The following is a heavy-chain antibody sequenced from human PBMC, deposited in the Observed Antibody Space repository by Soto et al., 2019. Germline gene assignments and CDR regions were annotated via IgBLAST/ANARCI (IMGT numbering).Heavy chain of an antibody. D-gene: IGHD3-3*01. V-gene: IGHV3-74*01. J-gene: IGHJ3*02. CDR3: ARASKYDFWSGYYAFDI. CDR2: INSDGSST. Sequence: GESLKISCAASGFTFSSYWMHWVRQAPGKGLVWVSRINSDGSSTSYADSVKGRFTISRDNAKNTLYLQMNSLRAEDTAVYYCARASKYDFWSGYYAFDIWGQGTMVTVSS. CDR1: GFTFSSYW.